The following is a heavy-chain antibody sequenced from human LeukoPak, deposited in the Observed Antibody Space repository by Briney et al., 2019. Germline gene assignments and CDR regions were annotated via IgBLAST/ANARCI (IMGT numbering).Heavy chain of an antibody. V-gene: IGHV3-20*04. Sequence: GGSLRLSCAASGFTFDDYGMTWVRQAPGRGLEWVSGINWNGGSTGYADSVKGRFTIYRDNAKNSLYLQMNSLRAEDTAFYYCARSGGYSLARDWFDPWGQGTLVTVSS. J-gene: IGHJ5*02. D-gene: IGHD2-15*01. CDR2: INWNGGST. CDR1: GFTFDDYG. CDR3: ARSGGYSLARDWFDP.